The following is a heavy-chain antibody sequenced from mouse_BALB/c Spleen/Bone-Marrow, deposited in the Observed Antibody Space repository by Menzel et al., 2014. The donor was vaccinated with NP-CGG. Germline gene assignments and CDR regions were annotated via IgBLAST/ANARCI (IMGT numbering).Heavy chain of an antibody. V-gene: IGHV3-6*02. CDR1: GYSITSGYY. CDR3: ASGEEGWLLAY. CDR2: ISYDGSN. J-gene: IGHJ3*01. D-gene: IGHD2-3*01. Sequence: EAKLLESGPGLVKPSQSLSLTCSVTGYSITSGYYWNWIRQFPGNKLEWMGYISYDGSNNYNPSLKNRISITRDTSKNQFFLKLNSVTTEDTATYYCASGEEGWLLAYWSQGTLVTVSA.